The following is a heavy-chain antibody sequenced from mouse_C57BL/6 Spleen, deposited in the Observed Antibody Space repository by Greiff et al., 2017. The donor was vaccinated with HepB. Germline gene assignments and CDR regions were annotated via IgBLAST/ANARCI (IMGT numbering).Heavy chain of an antibody. CDR3: ARREDSNLDY. J-gene: IGHJ2*01. D-gene: IGHD2-5*01. CDR1: GFTFSDYG. Sequence: EVKLMESGGGLVKPGGSLKLSCAASGFTFSDYGMHWVRQAPEKGLEWVAYISSGSSTIYYADTVKGRFTISRDNATNTLFLQMTSLRSEDTAMYYCARREDSNLDYWGQGTTLTVSS. CDR2: ISSGSSTI. V-gene: IGHV5-17*01.